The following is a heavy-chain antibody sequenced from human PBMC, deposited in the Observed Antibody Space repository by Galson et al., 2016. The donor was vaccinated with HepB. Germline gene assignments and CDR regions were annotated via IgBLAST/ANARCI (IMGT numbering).Heavy chain of an antibody. Sequence: SLRLSCAGSGFTFNNHAMSWVRQAPGKGLEWVSAISGSGRTTLYADSVKGRFTISRDNSNKALNLQMYSLRAEDTALYYCARDVPVAASGYFDYWGQGALVIVSS. CDR3: ARDVPVAASGYFDY. D-gene: IGHD6-25*01. CDR2: ISGSGRTT. J-gene: IGHJ4*02. CDR1: GFTFNNHA. V-gene: IGHV3-23*01.